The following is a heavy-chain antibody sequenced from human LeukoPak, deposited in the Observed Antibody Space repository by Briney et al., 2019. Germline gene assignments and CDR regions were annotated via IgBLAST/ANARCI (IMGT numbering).Heavy chain of an antibody. CDR2: IIPILGIA. V-gene: IGHV1-69*02. CDR1: GGTFSSYT. Sequence: SSVKVSCKASGGTFSSYTISWVRQAPGPALEWMGRIIPILGIANYAQKFQGRVTITADKSTSTAYIQLSSLRSEDTALYYCARASSSGYYYMDVWGKGTTVTVSS. J-gene: IGHJ6*03. CDR3: ARASSSGYYYMDV. D-gene: IGHD3-10*01.